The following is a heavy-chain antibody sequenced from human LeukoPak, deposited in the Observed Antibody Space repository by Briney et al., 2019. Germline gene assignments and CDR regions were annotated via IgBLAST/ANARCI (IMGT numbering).Heavy chain of an antibody. CDR3: ARGARRFLEWLLGDYYYYMDV. CDR2: IIPIFGTA. D-gene: IGHD3-3*01. CDR1: GGTFSSYA. J-gene: IGHJ6*03. Sequence: SVKVSCKASGGTFSSYAISWVRQAPGQGLEWMGGIIPIFGTANYAQKFQGRVTITADESTSTAYMELSSLRSEDPAVYYCARGARRFLEWLLGDYYYYMDVWGKGTTVTVSS. V-gene: IGHV1-69*13.